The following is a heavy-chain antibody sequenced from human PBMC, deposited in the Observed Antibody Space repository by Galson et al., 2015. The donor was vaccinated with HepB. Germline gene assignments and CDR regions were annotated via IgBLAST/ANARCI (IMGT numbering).Heavy chain of an antibody. CDR3: ARGHYYDSREDAFDI. Sequence: QLQLQESGSGLVKPSQTLSLTCAVSGGSISSGGYSWSWIRQPPGKGLEWIGYIYHSGSTYYNPSLKSRVTISVDRSKNQFSLKLSSVTAADTAVYYCARGHYYDSREDAFDIWGRGTMVTVSS. CDR2: IYHSGST. D-gene: IGHD3-22*01. J-gene: IGHJ3*02. V-gene: IGHV4-30-2*01. CDR1: GGSISSGGYS.